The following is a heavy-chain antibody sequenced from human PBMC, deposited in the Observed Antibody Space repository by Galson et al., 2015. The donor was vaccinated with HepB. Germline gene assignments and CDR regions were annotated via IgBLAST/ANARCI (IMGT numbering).Heavy chain of an antibody. V-gene: IGHV3-23*01. J-gene: IGHJ6*02. D-gene: IGHD2-2*01. CDR3: AKVVGYCSSDSCYRATVLDV. CDR1: GFTFSSYA. CDR2: ISGSGIST. Sequence: SLRLSCAASGFTFSSYAMSWVRQAPGKGLQWVSVISGSGISTYYADPVKGRFTISRDNSKNTLYLQMNSLRAEDTAVYYCAKVVGYCSSDSCYRATVLDVWGQGTTVTVSS.